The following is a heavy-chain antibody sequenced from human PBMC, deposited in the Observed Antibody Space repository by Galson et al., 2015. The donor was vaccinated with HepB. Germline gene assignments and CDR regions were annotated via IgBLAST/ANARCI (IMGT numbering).Heavy chain of an antibody. J-gene: IGHJ1*01. CDR3: ARGSSGWVAEYFQH. D-gene: IGHD6-19*01. CDR2: ISAYNGNT. Sequence: SVKVSCKASGYTFTSYGISWVRQAPGQGLEWMGRISAYNGNTNYAQKLQGRVTMTTDTSTSTAYMELRSLRSDDTAVYYCARGSSGWVAEYFQHWGQGTLVTVSS. V-gene: IGHV1-18*04. CDR1: GYTFTSYG.